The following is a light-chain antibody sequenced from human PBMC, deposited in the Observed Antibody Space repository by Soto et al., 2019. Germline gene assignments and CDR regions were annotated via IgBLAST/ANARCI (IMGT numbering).Light chain of an antibody. Sequence: LTQPPSVSVAPGQTARISCGGNDIASKSVHWSQQKPGQAPVLVVYDDNDRPSGIPERFSGSNSGDTATLTISRVEAGDEADYYCQVWDSSSDHYVFGSGTKVTVL. CDR2: DDN. CDR3: QVWDSSSDHYV. V-gene: IGLV3-21*02. CDR1: DIASKS. J-gene: IGLJ1*01.